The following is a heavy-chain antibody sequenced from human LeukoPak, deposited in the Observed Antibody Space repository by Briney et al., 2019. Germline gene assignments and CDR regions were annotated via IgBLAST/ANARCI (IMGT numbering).Heavy chain of an antibody. CDR1: GGSISSSSYY. V-gene: IGHV4-39*01. J-gene: IGHJ4*02. CDR2: IYYSGST. CDR3: ARHGEGYDILTGYCDPFDY. Sequence: SETLSLTCTVSGGSISSSSYYWGWIRQPPGKGLEWIGSIYYSGSTYYNPSLKSRVTISVDTSKNQFSLKLSSVTAADTAVYYCARHGEGYDILTGYCDPFDYWGQGTLVTVSS. D-gene: IGHD3-9*01.